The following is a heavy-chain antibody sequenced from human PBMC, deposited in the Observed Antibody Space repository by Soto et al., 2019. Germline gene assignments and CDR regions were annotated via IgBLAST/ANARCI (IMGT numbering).Heavy chain of an antibody. CDR1: GFTFSSYA. V-gene: IGHV3-23*01. Sequence: EVPLLESGGGLVQPGESLRLSCAASGFTFSSYAMSWVRQAPGKGLESVSVISGSDDSTYYADSVKGRFTISRDNSKNTLYLQMNSLRAEDTAVYYCAKRSSSSTFDYWGQGTLVTVSS. D-gene: IGHD6-6*01. CDR3: AKRSSSSTFDY. CDR2: ISGSDDST. J-gene: IGHJ4*02.